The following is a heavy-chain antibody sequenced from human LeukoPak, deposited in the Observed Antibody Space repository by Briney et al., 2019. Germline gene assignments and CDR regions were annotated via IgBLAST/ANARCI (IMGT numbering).Heavy chain of an antibody. Sequence: GGSLRLSCIASGFTFDSYAMHWVRQAPGKGLEWVAVISYDGSNKYYADSVKGRFTISRDNSKNTLYLQMNSLRAEDTAVYYCADYGDYHDYWGQGTLVTVSS. CDR2: ISYDGSNK. J-gene: IGHJ4*02. CDR3: ADYGDYHDY. V-gene: IGHV3-30-3*01. D-gene: IGHD4-17*01. CDR1: GFTFDSYA.